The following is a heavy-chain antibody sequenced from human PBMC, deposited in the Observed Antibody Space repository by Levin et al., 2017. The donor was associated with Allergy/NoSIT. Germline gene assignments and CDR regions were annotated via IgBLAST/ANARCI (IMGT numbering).Heavy chain of an antibody. Sequence: GESLKISCAASGFTFSDHYMDWVRQAPGKGLEWVGRTRNKANSYSTEYAASVKGRFTISRDDSESSVYLQMNSLKTEDTAVYYCTRPTTPGQTGEDVWGQGTTVTVSS. D-gene: IGHD4-17*01. CDR2: TRNKANSYST. CDR1: GFTFSDHY. J-gene: IGHJ6*01. CDR3: TRPTTPGQTGEDV. V-gene: IGHV3-72*01.